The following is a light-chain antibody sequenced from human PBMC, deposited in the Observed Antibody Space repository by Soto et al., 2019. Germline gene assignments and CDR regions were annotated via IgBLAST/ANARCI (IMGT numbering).Light chain of an antibody. CDR3: QQYNSFWT. CDR1: PSVSSN. CDR2: GAS. V-gene: IGKV3-15*01. Sequence: EIVMTQSPATLSVSAGERATLSCRASPSVSSNLAWYQQKPGQAPRLLIYGASTRATGIPARFSGSGSGPEFTLTISSLQPDDFATYYCQQYNSFWTFGQGTKVDIK. J-gene: IGKJ1*01.